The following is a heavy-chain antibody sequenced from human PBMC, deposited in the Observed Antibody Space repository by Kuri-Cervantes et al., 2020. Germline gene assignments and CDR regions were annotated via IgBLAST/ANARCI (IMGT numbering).Heavy chain of an antibody. D-gene: IGHD6-19*01. V-gene: IGHV4-38-2*02. Sequence: GSLRLSCTVSGYSISSGYYWGWIRQPPGGGLEWMGSIYHSEKTYDNLSLKSRVTMSVDTPKHQISLKLKSVTAADTAVYYCARLSSGWGFADSWGQGTQVTVSS. CDR1: GYSISSGYY. J-gene: IGHJ4*02. CDR3: ARLSSGWGFADS. CDR2: IYHSEKT.